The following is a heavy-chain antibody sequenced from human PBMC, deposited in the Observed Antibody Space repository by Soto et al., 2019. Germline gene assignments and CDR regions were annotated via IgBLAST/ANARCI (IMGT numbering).Heavy chain of an antibody. V-gene: IGHV1-18*01. CDR1: GYTFTSYG. Sequence: QVQLVQSVAEVKKPGASVKVSCKASGYTFTSYGISWVRQAPGQGLEWMGWISAYTGNTNYAQKLQGRVTMTTDTSTSTAYMELRSLRADDTAVYYCARQYDILTGYYVEVGYWGQGTLVTVSS. D-gene: IGHD3-9*01. J-gene: IGHJ4*02. CDR3: ARQYDILTGYYVEVGY. CDR2: ISAYTGNT.